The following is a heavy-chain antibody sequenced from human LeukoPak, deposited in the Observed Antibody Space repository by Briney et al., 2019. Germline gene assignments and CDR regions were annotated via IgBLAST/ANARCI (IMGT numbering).Heavy chain of an antibody. V-gene: IGHV3-49*04. J-gene: IGHJ6*02. CDR3: TRGPIQQWFYYGMDV. CDR2: IRSKTYGGTT. D-gene: IGHD5-18*01. Sequence: PGGSLRLSCTASGFTFGDHAMSWVRQAPGKGLEWVGFIRSKTYGGTTEYAASVKGRFTISRDDSKSIAYLQMNSLKTEDTAVYYCTRGPIQQWFYYGMDVWGQGTTVTVSS. CDR1: GFTFGDHA.